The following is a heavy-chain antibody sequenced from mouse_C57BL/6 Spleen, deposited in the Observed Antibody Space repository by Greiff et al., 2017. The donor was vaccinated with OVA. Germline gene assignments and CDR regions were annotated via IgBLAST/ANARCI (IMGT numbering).Heavy chain of an antibody. V-gene: IGHV3-6*01. CDR1: GYSITSGYY. Sequence: ESGPGLVKPSQSLSLTCSVTGYSITSGYYWNWIRQFPGNKLEWMGYISYDGSNNYNPSLKNRISITRDTSKNQFFLKLNSVTTEDTATYYCATDYDYEAWFAYWGQGTLVTVSA. D-gene: IGHD2-4*01. J-gene: IGHJ3*01. CDR3: ATDYDYEAWFAY. CDR2: ISYDGSN.